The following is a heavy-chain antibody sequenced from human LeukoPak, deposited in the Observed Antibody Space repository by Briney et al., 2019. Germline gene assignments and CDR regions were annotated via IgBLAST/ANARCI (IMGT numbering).Heavy chain of an antibody. Sequence: ASVXVSCKASGYTFTSYGISWVRQAPGQGLEWMGWISAYNGNTNYAQKFQGRVTMTTDTSTSTAYMELRSLRSDDTAVYYCARDPNRYAAAHPFEYWGQGTLVTVSS. D-gene: IGHD6-13*01. CDR3: ARDPNRYAAAHPFEY. V-gene: IGHV1-18*01. J-gene: IGHJ4*02. CDR1: GYTFTSYG. CDR2: ISAYNGNT.